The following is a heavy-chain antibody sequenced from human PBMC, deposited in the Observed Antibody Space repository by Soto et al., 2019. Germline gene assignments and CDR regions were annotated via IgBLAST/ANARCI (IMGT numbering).Heavy chain of an antibody. CDR2: IYPGDSDT. D-gene: IGHD3-10*01. Sequence: EVQLVQSGAEVKKPGESLKISCKGSGYSFTSYWIGWVRQMPGKGLEWMGIIYPGDSDTRYSPSFQGQVTISADKSISTAYLQWSRLKASDTAMYYCARRETMVRGVISSAGDYWGQGTLVTVSS. V-gene: IGHV5-51*03. CDR1: GYSFTSYW. J-gene: IGHJ4*02. CDR3: ARRETMVRGVISSAGDY.